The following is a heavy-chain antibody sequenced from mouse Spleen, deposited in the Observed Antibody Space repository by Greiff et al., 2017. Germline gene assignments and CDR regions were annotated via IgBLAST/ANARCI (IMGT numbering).Heavy chain of an antibody. CDR2: IYPGSGNT. J-gene: IGHJ2*01. V-gene: IGHV1-66*01. CDR3: ARDYYGSSPLFDY. CDR1: GYSFTSYY. Sequence: VKLVESGPELVKPGASVKISCKASGYSFTSYYIHWVKQRPGQGLEWIGWIYPGSGNTKYNEKFKGKATLTADTSSSTAYMQLSSLTSEDSAVYYCARDYYGSSPLFDYWGQGTTLTVSS. D-gene: IGHD1-1*01.